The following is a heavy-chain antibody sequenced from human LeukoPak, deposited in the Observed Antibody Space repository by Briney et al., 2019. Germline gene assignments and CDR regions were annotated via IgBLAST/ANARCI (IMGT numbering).Heavy chain of an antibody. Sequence: SETLSLTCTVSGGSISSSSYYWGWIRQPPGKGLEWIGSIYYSGSTYYNPSLKSRVTISVDTSKNQFSLKLSSVTAADTAVYYCARFNSKSSFRRFQLLRGYSYGSRGWFDPWGQGTLVTVSS. J-gene: IGHJ5*02. CDR2: IYYSGST. V-gene: IGHV4-39*01. CDR3: ARFNSKSSFRRFQLLRGYSYGSRGWFDP. CDR1: GGSISSSSYY. D-gene: IGHD5-18*01.